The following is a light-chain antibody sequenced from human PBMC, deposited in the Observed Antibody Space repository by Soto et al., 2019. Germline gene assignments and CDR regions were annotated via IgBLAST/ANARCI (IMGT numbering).Light chain of an antibody. Sequence: EIVLTQSPGTLSLSPGERATLSCRASQSVSSSYLAWYQQKPGQPPRLLIYGASSRATGIPDRFSSSGSGTDFTLTISRLEPEDFAVFYCQHYDSLPITFGQGTRLEI. J-gene: IGKJ5*01. CDR3: QHYDSLPIT. CDR2: GAS. CDR1: QSVSSSY. V-gene: IGKV3-20*01.